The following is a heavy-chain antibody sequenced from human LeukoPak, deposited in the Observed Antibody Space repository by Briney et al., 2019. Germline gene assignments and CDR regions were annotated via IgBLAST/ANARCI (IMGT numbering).Heavy chain of an antibody. V-gene: IGHV3-11*01. CDR3: ASGSGWFGELYRGYFDY. J-gene: IGHJ4*02. Sequence: GGSLRLSCAASGFTFSSYAMSWIRQAPGKGLEWVSYISSSGSTIYYADSVKGRFTISRDNAKNSLYLQMNSLRAEDTAVYYCASGSGWFGELYRGYFDYWGQGTLVTVPS. CDR2: ISSSGSTI. CDR1: GFTFSSYA. D-gene: IGHD3-10*01.